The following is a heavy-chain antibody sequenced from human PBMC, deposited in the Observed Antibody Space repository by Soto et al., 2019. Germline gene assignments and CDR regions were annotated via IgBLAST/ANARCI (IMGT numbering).Heavy chain of an antibody. V-gene: IGHV3-15*01. Sequence: PGGSLRLSCVVSGLTFNNAWLTWVRRAPGRGLEWVGRIKSKADGGTADYAAPVKARFTISRDDSKNTVYLQMHSLENEDTAVYYCSASSRGWGFDFWGQGTLVTVSS. CDR3: SASSRGWGFDF. J-gene: IGHJ4*02. D-gene: IGHD6-19*01. CDR2: IKSKADGGTA. CDR1: GLTFNNAW.